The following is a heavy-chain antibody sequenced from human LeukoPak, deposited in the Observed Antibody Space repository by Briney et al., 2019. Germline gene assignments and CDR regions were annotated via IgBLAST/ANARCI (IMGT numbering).Heavy chain of an antibody. CDR1: GFTFSSYA. CDR3: ASGIAAAKANY. D-gene: IGHD6-13*01. Sequence: GGSLRLSCAASGFTFSSYAMSWVRQAPGKGLEWVSAISGSGGSTYYADSVKGRFTISRDNSKNTLYLQMNSLRAEDTAVYYCASGIAAAKANYWGQGILVTVSS. V-gene: IGHV3-23*01. J-gene: IGHJ4*02. CDR2: ISGSGGST.